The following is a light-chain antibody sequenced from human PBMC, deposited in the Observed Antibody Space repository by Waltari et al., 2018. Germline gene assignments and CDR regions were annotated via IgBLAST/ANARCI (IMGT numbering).Light chain of an antibody. CDR3: CSFTSSSTWV. CDR2: DVS. J-gene: IGLJ3*02. Sequence: QSALTQPESVSGSPGQSITISCTGTATDIGGYNYVSWYQQHPGKAPKLVIFDVSSRPSGISYRFSASKFGNTASLTISGLQPDDEADYYCCSFTSSSTWVFGGGTKLTVL. V-gene: IGLV2-14*03. CDR1: ATDIGGYNY.